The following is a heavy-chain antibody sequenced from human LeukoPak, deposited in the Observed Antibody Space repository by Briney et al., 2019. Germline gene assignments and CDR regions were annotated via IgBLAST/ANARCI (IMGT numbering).Heavy chain of an antibody. J-gene: IGHJ4*02. D-gene: IGHD3-22*01. V-gene: IGHV1-18*04. Sequence: ASVKVSCKGSGYTFTTYGISWVRQAPGQGLEWMGWITTYNGKTHYAQKFQGRVTMTADTSTRTVSMELRSLRSDDTAVYYRARDAGGSGYDVLDYWGQGTLVTVSS. CDR1: GYTFTTYG. CDR2: ITTYNGKT. CDR3: ARDAGGSGYDVLDY.